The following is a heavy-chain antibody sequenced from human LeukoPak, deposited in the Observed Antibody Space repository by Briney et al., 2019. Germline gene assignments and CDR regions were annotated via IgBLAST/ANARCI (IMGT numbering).Heavy chain of an antibody. CDR1: GYGFTSYW. CDR2: IYPGDSDT. Sequence: GESLQISCKGSGYGFTSYWIGWVRQMPGKGLEWMGIIYPGDSDTRYSPSFQGQVTISADKSIRTAYVQWRSLKASDTAMYYCARLLCSITSSPDYGYFDYWGQGTLVTVSS. CDR3: ARLLCSITSSPDYGYFDY. V-gene: IGHV5-51*01. D-gene: IGHD2-2*01. J-gene: IGHJ4*02.